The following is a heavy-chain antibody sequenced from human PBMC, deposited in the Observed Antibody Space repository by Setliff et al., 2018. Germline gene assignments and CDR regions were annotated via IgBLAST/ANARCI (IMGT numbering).Heavy chain of an antibody. Sequence: GGSLRLSCAASGFTLSDSAMHWVRQASGKGLEWVGRIRSRSSNYAPAYAASVRGRFTISRDDSKNTAYLQMNSLKTEDTAVYYCTFARDGYDVFDIWGQGTMVTVSS. V-gene: IGHV3-73*01. D-gene: IGHD5-18*01. CDR1: GFTLSDSA. J-gene: IGHJ3*02. CDR3: TFARDGYDVFDI. CDR2: IRSRSSNYAP.